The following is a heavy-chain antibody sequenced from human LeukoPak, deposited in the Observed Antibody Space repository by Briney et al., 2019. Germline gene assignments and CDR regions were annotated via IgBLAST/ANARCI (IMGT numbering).Heavy chain of an antibody. J-gene: IGHJ4*02. V-gene: IGHV3-23*01. CDR3: VKGPRRYSGRYDS. D-gene: IGHD5-12*01. CDR2: ITGAGGGT. CDR1: GFFFGSYV. Sequence: GGSLRLSGAASGFFFGSYVMAWVRQAPGKGLEWVADITGAGGGTNYADSVKGRFTISRDNSENSVYLQMNSLRVEDTAMYYCVKGPRRYSGRYDSWGQGTLVTVSP.